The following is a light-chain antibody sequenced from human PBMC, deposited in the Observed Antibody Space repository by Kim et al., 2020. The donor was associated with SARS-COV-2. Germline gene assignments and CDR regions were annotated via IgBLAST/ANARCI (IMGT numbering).Light chain of an antibody. Sequence: SYELTQPLSVSVALGQTARITCGGNNIGNKNVHWYQQKPGQVPILVIYRDTNRPSGIPERFSGSNSGNTATLTISRAQAGDESDYYCQVWDSSIGVFGGGTQLTVL. CDR1: NIGNKN. CDR2: RDT. CDR3: QVWDSSIGV. V-gene: IGLV3-9*01. J-gene: IGLJ2*01.